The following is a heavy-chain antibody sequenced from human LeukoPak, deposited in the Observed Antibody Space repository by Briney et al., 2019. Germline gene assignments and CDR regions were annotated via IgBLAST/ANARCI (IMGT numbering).Heavy chain of an antibody. CDR2: IYTGDNT. V-gene: IGHV3-53*04. CDR1: GFTVRSHY. J-gene: IGHJ4*02. Sequence: GGSLRLSCAASGFTVRSHYMNWVRQAPGKGLEWVSVIYTGDNTYYVDFVKGRFTISRHNSKNTVYLQMNSLRPEDTAVYYCAREMYGDDWGQGTLVTVSS. D-gene: IGHD2-8*01. CDR3: AREMYGDD.